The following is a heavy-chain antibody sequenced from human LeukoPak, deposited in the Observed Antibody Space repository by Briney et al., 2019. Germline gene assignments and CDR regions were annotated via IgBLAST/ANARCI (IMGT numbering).Heavy chain of an antibody. Sequence: PSETLSLTCTVSGGSISSSSYYWGWIRQPPGKGLEWIGRIHSSGSTNYNPSLKSRVTMSVDTSKNQFSLKLSSVTAADTAVYYCARDRYYYDSSGYLFDYWGQGTLVTVSS. D-gene: IGHD3-22*01. CDR1: GGSISSSSYY. CDR2: IHSSGST. V-gene: IGHV4-39*07. J-gene: IGHJ4*02. CDR3: ARDRYYYDSSGYLFDY.